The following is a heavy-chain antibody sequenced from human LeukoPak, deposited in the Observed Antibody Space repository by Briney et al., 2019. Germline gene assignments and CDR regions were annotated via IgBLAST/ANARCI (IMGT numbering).Heavy chain of an antibody. Sequence: SETLSLTCIVSGGSISSGGYYWSWIRQHPGKGLEWIGYIFYSGSTYYNPSLKSRATISVDTSKNQFSLKLSSVTAADTAVYYCARTRYSSSYHAFDNWGQGTLVTVSS. CDR3: ARTRYSSSYHAFDN. V-gene: IGHV4-31*03. CDR1: GGSISSGGYY. CDR2: IFYSGST. J-gene: IGHJ4*02. D-gene: IGHD3-3*01.